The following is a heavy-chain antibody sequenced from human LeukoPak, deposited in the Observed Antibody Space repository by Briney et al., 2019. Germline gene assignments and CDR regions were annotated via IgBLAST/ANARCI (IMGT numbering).Heavy chain of an antibody. CDR1: GFTFTTYA. Sequence: PGGSLRLSCSASGFTFTTYAMSWVRQAPGKGLEWVSAISGSGGSTYYADSVKGRFTISRDNSKNTLYLQMNSLRAEDTAVYYCAKGRARWELLGVYFDYWGQGTLVTVSS. CDR3: AKGRARWELLGVYFDY. CDR2: ISGSGGST. D-gene: IGHD1-26*01. J-gene: IGHJ4*02. V-gene: IGHV3-23*01.